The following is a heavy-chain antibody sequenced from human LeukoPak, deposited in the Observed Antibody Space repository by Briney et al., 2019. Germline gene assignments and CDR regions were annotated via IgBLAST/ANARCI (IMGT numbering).Heavy chain of an antibody. Sequence: GGSLRLSCAASGFTFSDYYMSWLRQAPGKGLEWVSYISSSGSTIYYADSVKGRFTISRDNAKNSLYLQMNSLRAEDTAVYYCAREIQSDLQTLNFDYWGQGTLVTVSS. D-gene: IGHD2-21*02. CDR1: GFTFSDYY. V-gene: IGHV3-11*01. CDR2: ISSSGSTI. J-gene: IGHJ4*02. CDR3: AREIQSDLQTLNFDY.